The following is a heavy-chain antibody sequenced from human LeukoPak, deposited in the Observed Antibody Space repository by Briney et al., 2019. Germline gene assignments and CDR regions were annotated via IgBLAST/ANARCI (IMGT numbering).Heavy chain of an antibody. V-gene: IGHV3-33*01. CDR3: ARFGYSYGYSLDY. CDR1: GFTFSSYG. Sequence: GGSLRLSCAASGFTFSSYGMHWVRQAPGKGLEWVAVIWYDGSNKYYADSVKGRFTISRDNSKNTLYLQMNSLRAEDTAVYYCARFGYSYGYSLDYWGQGTLVTVSS. CDR2: IWYDGSNK. D-gene: IGHD5-18*01. J-gene: IGHJ4*02.